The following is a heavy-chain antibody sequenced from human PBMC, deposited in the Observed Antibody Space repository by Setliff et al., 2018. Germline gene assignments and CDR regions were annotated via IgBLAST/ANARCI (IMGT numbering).Heavy chain of an antibody. CDR1: GFTFSNYW. D-gene: IGHD3-22*01. V-gene: IGHV3-74*01. CDR3: ATNPPKGPSGGYYYDDPYYYYMDV. CDR2: IDSDGSVT. J-gene: IGHJ6*03. Sequence: GGSLRLSCAASGFTFSNYWMHWVRQAPGKGLVWVSRIDSDGSVTNYADSVRGRFTISRDNAKNTLYLQVNSLRAEDTAVYYRATNPPKGPSGGYYYDDPYYYYMDVWGKGTTVTVSS.